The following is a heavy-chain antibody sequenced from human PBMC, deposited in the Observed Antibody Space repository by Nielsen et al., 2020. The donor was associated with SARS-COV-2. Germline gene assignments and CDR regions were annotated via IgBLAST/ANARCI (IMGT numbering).Heavy chain of an antibody. D-gene: IGHD2-2*01. CDR3: ARGGYCSSTSCPDYYYYGMDV. J-gene: IGHJ6*02. CDR1: GYTFTSYG. Sequence: ASVKVSCKASGYTFTSYGISWVRQAPGQGLEWMGWISAYNGNTNYAQKLQGRVTMTTDTSTGTAYMELRSLRSDDTAVYYCARGGYCSSTSCPDYYYYGMDVWGQGTTVTVSS. V-gene: IGHV1-18*01. CDR2: ISAYNGNT.